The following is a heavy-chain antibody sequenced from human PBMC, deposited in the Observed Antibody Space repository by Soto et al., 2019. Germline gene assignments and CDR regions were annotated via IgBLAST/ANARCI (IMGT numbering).Heavy chain of an antibody. CDR2: TSGRGAST. J-gene: IGHJ4*02. D-gene: IGHD5-18*01. Sequence: SLSLSCAPARFTLTSYAITCVRHAPRQCLEWHSTTSGRGASTYDTDSAKGRFTISRDNSQNMMFPQLNSLRAEDTAVYYCPKARRGHSYSYYYDCCGQGTVGTASS. V-gene: IGHV3-23*01. CDR1: RFTLTSYA. CDR3: PKARRGHSYSYYYDC.